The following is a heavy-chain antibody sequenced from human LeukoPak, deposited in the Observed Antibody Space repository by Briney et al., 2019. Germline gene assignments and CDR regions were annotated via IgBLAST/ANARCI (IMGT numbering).Heavy chain of an antibody. D-gene: IGHD3-22*01. Sequence: ASVKVSCKASGYTFTSYGISWVRQAPGQGLEWMGGIIPIFGTANYAQKFQGRVTITADESTSTAYMELSSLRSEDTAVYYCARALGPYYYDSSGLYYFDYWGQGTLVTVSS. J-gene: IGHJ4*02. V-gene: IGHV1-69*13. CDR1: GYTFTSYG. CDR2: IIPIFGTA. CDR3: ARALGPYYYDSSGLYYFDY.